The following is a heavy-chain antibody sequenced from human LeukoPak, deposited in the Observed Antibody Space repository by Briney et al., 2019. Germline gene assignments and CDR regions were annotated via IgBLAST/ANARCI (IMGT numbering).Heavy chain of an antibody. V-gene: IGHV3-23*01. CDR1: GFTFSSYA. Sequence: GGSLRLSCAASGFTFSSYAMSWVRQAPGRGLEWVSAISGSGGNTYYADSVKGRFTISRDNSKNTLYLQMNSLRAEDTAVYYCAKAIRIFGVAAFDPWGQGTLVTVSS. CDR2: ISGSGGNT. D-gene: IGHD3-3*01. CDR3: AKAIRIFGVAAFDP. J-gene: IGHJ5*02.